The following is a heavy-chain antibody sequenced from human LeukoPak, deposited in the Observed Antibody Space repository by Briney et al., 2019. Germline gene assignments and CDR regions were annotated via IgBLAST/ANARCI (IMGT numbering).Heavy chain of an antibody. CDR1: GFTFSTYG. Sequence: PGGSLRLSCAASGFTFSTYGVHWVRQAPGKGLEWLAVISFDGNNEYYADSVKGRFTISRDNSKNTLYLQMNSLRGEDAAVYYCASTSRGVIDYWGQGTLVTVSS. J-gene: IGHJ4*02. V-gene: IGHV3-30*19. CDR2: ISFDGNNE. D-gene: IGHD3-10*01. CDR3: ASTSRGVIDY.